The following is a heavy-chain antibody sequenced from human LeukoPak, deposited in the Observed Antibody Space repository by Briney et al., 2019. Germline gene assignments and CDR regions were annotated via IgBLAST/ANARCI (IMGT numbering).Heavy chain of an antibody. V-gene: IGHV4-59*11. D-gene: IGHD2-2*01. CDR2: IYYSGST. Sequence: SETLSPTCTVSGGSISSHYWSWIRQPPGKGLEWIGYIYYSGSTNYNPSLKSRVTISVDTSKNQFSLKLSSVTAADTAVYYCARGAVVPAAMVFGYWGQGTLVTVSS. J-gene: IGHJ4*02. CDR3: ARGAVVPAAMVFGY. CDR1: GGSISSHY.